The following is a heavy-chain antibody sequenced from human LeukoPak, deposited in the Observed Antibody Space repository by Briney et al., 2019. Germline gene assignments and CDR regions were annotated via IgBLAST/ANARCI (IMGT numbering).Heavy chain of an antibody. J-gene: IGHJ5*01. Sequence: ASVKVSCKASGYTFTDCYMHWVRQAPGQGLEWMGWINPNSGGTNYAQKFQGRVTMTRDTSINTAYMELSRLRSDDTAVYYCVRPPQLIAAAGTYNWFDSWGQGTLVTVSS. CDR3: VRPPQLIAAAGTYNWFDS. V-gene: IGHV1-2*02. CDR2: INPNSGGT. D-gene: IGHD6-13*01. CDR1: GYTFTDCY.